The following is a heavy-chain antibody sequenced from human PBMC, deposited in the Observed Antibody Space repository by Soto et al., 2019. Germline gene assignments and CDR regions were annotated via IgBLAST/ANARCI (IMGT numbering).Heavy chain of an antibody. J-gene: IGHJ4*02. CDR1: GGSFSGYY. V-gene: IGHV4-34*01. CDR3: AKGHGDQVFDY. D-gene: IGHD4-17*01. Sequence: SETLSLTCAVYGGSFSGYYWSWIRQPPGKGLEWIGEINHSGSTNYNPSLKSRVTISVDTSKNQFSLKLSSVTAADTAVYYCAKGHGDQVFDYWGQGTLVTVSS. CDR2: INHSGST.